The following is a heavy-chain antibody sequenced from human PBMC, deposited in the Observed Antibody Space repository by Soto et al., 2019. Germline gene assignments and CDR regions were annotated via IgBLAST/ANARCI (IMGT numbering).Heavy chain of an antibody. CDR3: ARTCSGGSCYISHDAFDI. Sequence: SETLSLTCAVYGGSFSCYYGSWIRQPPGKGLEWIGEINHSGSTNYNPSLKSRVTISVDTSKNQFSLKLSSVTAADTAVYYCARTCSGGSCYISHDAFDIWGQGTMVTVSS. J-gene: IGHJ3*02. D-gene: IGHD2-15*01. CDR1: GGSFSCYY. CDR2: INHSGST. V-gene: IGHV4-34*01.